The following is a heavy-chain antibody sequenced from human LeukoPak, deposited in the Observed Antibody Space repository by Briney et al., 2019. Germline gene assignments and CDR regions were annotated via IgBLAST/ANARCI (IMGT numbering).Heavy chain of an antibody. CDR3: TTTAIRSSWPFDY. V-gene: IGHV3-15*01. J-gene: IGHJ4*02. CDR2: IKSKTDGGTT. Sequence: PGGSLRLSCAASGFTFSNAWMSWVRQAPGKGLEWVGRIKSKTDGGTTDYAAPVKGRFTISRDDSKNTLYLQMNSLKTEDTAVYYCTTTAIRSSWPFDYWGQGTLVTVSS. D-gene: IGHD6-13*01. CDR1: GFTFSNAW.